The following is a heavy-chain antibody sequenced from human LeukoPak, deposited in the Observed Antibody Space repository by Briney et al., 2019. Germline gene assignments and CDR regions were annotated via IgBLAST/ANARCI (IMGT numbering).Heavy chain of an antibody. D-gene: IGHD3-22*01. CDR2: TNNDGRDT. Sequence: GGSLRLSCAASGYPFTSYWIHWVRQAPGKGLVWGSRTNNDGRDTIYADSVKGRFTISRDSAKNMVFLQMNSLRAEDTAVYYCASNYYDSSGYESWGQGTLVTVSS. CDR1: GYPFTSYW. J-gene: IGHJ5*02. CDR3: ASNYYDSSGYES. V-gene: IGHV3-74*01.